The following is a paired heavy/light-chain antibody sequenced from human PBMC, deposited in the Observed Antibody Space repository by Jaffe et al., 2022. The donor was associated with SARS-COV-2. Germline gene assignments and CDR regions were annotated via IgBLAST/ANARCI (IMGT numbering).Light chain of an antibody. J-gene: IGKJ5*01. V-gene: IGKV3-15*01. CDR2: DAS. CDR1: QSVGSN. Sequence: EVVMTQSPATLSVSPGERATLSCRASQSVGSNLAWYQQNPGQAPRLLMFDASTRATGISARFSGSGSGTEFTLTISSLQSEDFAVYYCQQYNNWPITFGQGTRLEI. CDR3: QQYNNWPIT.
Heavy chain of an antibody. CDR1: GFTFSRHG. CDR2: ISNDGREQ. J-gene: IGHJ5*02. Sequence: QVQLVESGGGVVQPGRSLRLSCAASGFTFSRHGIHWVRQAPGKGLEWVAVISNDGREQHYIDSVKGRFTISRDNSKNTLFLQMNSLRTEDTAVYYCAKDWGNGRNKNCFDPWGQGALVTVSS. V-gene: IGHV3-30*18. CDR3: AKDWGNGRNKNCFDP. D-gene: IGHD3-16*01.